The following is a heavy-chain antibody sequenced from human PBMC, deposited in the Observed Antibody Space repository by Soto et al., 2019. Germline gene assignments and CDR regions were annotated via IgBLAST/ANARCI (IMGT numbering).Heavy chain of an antibody. Sequence: SETLSLTCAVYGGSFSGYYWSWIRQPPGKGLEWIGEINHSGSTNYNPSLKSRVTISVGTSKNQFSLKLSSVTAADTAVYYCARGSTNWNYEYWGQGTLVTVSS. D-gene: IGHD1-7*01. CDR3: ARGSTNWNYEY. CDR2: INHSGST. V-gene: IGHV4-34*01. CDR1: GGSFSGYY. J-gene: IGHJ4*02.